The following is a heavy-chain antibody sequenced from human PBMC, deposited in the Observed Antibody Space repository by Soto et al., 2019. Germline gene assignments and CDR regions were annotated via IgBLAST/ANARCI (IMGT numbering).Heavy chain of an antibody. D-gene: IGHD1-26*01. Sequence: PSETLSLTCAVYGVPFSGYYWSWIRQSPGKGLEWIGEINHSGNTNYNPSLKSRVTLLVDTSKNQFSLSLSSVTAADTAVYYCANLILFPRSYYHDYWRQGTLVNVS. CDR2: INHSGNT. V-gene: IGHV4-34*01. CDR1: GVPFSGYY. CDR3: ANLILFPRSYYHDY. J-gene: IGHJ4*01.